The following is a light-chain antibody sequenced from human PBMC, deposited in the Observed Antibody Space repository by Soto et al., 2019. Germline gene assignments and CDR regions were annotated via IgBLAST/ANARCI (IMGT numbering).Light chain of an antibody. CDR1: QSVRTY. J-gene: IGKJ2*01. Sequence: EIVLTQSPATLSLSPGERATLSCRASQSVRTYLAWYQQKPGQAPRLLIYDASNRATGIPARFSGSGSGTDFSLTISSLEPEDFAVYFCQHSRNWPPMYTFGQGTKLEIK. V-gene: IGKV3-11*01. CDR2: DAS. CDR3: QHSRNWPPMYT.